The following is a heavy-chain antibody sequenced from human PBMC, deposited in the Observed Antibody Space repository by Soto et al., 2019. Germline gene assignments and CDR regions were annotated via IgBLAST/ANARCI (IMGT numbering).Heavy chain of an antibody. CDR1: GGSISSYY. CDR2: FFYSGST. D-gene: IGHD3-3*01. CDR3: ARGYDFWSGYYTSYYYGMDV. Sequence: SETLSLTCTVSGGSISSYYWSWIRQPPGKGLEWIGYFFYSGSTNYNPSLKSRVTISVDTSKNQFSLKLSSVTAADTAVYYCARGYDFWSGYYTSYYYGMDVWGQGTTVTVSS. V-gene: IGHV4-59*01. J-gene: IGHJ6*02.